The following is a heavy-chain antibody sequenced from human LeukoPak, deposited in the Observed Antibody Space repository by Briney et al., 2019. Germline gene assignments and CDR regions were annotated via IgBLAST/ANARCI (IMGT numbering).Heavy chain of an antibody. J-gene: IGHJ6*03. D-gene: IGHD3-3*01. V-gene: IGHV1-69*04. CDR2: IIPILGIA. CDR1: GGTFSSYA. CDR3: ARTAYSDFWSGYYYYYYYMDV. Sequence: ASVEVSCKASGGTFSSYAISWVRQAPGQGLEWMGRIIPILGIANYAQKFQGRVTITADKSTSTAYMELSSLRSEDTAVYYCARTAYSDFWSGYYYYYYYMDVWGKGTTVTVSS.